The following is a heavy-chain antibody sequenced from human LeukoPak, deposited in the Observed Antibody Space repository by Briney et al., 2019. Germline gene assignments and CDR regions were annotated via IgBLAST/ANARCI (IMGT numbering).Heavy chain of an antibody. J-gene: IGHJ3*02. Sequence: GGSLRLSCAASGFTVSSSYMSWVRQAPGKGLEWVSVIYSGGSTYYADSVKGRFTISRDNSKNTLYLQMNSLRVEDTAVYYCAKDQGYSSAWYSRDGFDMWGQGTMVTVSS. D-gene: IGHD6-19*01. V-gene: IGHV3-66*01. CDR2: IYSGGST. CDR1: GFTVSSSY. CDR3: AKDQGYSSAWYSRDGFDM.